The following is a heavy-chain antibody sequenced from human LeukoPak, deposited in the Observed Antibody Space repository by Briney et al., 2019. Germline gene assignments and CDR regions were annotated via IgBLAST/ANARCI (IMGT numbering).Heavy chain of an antibody. D-gene: IGHD6-13*01. CDR1: GGSISSGGYY. CDR3: ARTPRWEAAAADY. V-gene: IGHV4-31*03. CDR2: IYYSGST. J-gene: IGHJ4*02. Sequence: SQTLSLTCTVSGGSISSGGYYWSWIRQHPGKGLEWIGYIYYSGSTYYNPSLKSRVTISVDTSKNQFSLKLSSVTAADTAVYYCARTPRWEAAAADYWGQGTLVTVSS.